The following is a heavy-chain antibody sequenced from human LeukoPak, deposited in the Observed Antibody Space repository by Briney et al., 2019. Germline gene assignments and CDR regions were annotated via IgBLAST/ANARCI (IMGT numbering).Heavy chain of an antibody. CDR3: ARGRWELLRSPTGD. J-gene: IGHJ4*02. Sequence: ASVKVSCKASGYTFTSYDINWVRQATGQGLEWMGWMNPNSGNTGYAQKFQGRVTMTRNTSISTAYMELSSLRSEDTAVYYCARGRWELLRSPTGDWGQGTLVTVSS. CDR2: MNPNSGNT. V-gene: IGHV1-8*01. CDR1: GYTFTSYD. D-gene: IGHD1-26*01.